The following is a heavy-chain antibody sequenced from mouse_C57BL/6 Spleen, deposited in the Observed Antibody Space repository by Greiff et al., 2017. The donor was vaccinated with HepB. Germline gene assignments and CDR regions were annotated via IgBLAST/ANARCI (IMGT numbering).Heavy chain of an antibody. CDR1: GYTFTDYE. V-gene: IGHV1-15*01. Sequence: QVQLQQPGAELVRPGASVTLSCKASGYTFTDYEMHWVKQTPVHGLEWIGAIDPETGGTAYNQKFKGKAILTADKSSSTAYMELRSLTSDDSAVYYCTRGGHYGSSLPYWGQGTTLTVSS. CDR3: TRGGHYGSSLPY. D-gene: IGHD1-1*01. J-gene: IGHJ2*01. CDR2: IDPETGGT.